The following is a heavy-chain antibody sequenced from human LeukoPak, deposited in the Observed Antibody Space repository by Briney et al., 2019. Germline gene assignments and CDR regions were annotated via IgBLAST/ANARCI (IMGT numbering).Heavy chain of an antibody. CDR1: GFTFSSYA. V-gene: IGHV3-23*01. CDR3: AKDDGSGYYSGAFDI. CDR2: ISGSGGST. D-gene: IGHD3-22*01. Sequence: GGSLRLSCAASGFTFSSYAMSWVRQAPGKGLEWVSAISGSGGSTYYADSVKGRFTISRDNSKNTLYPQMNSLRAEDTAVYYCAKDDGSGYYSGAFDIWGQGTMVTVSS. J-gene: IGHJ3*02.